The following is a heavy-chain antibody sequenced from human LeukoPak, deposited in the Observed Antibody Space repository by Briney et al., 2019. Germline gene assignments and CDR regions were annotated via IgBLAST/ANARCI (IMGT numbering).Heavy chain of an antibody. Sequence: ASVKVSCKASGYTFTGYYMHWVRQAPGQGLEWMGWINPNSGGTNYAQKFQGSVTMTRDTSISTAYMELSRLRSDDTAVYYCARVFYDSSGYYPTPFDYWGQGTLVTVSS. V-gene: IGHV1-2*02. D-gene: IGHD3-22*01. J-gene: IGHJ4*02. CDR1: GYTFTGYY. CDR2: INPNSGGT. CDR3: ARVFYDSSGYYPTPFDY.